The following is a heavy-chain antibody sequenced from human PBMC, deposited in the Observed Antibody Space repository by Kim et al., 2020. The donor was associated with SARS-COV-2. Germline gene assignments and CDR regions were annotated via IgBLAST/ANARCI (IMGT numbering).Heavy chain of an antibody. D-gene: IGHD3-3*01. V-gene: IGHV4-31*03. Sequence: SETLSLTCTVSGGSISSGGYYWSWIRQHPGKGLEWIGYIYYSGSTYYNPSVKSRVTISVDTSKNQFSLKLSSVTAADTAVYYCARAHRTIFGVVEYMDVWGRGTTVTVSS. CDR2: IYYSGST. J-gene: IGHJ6*02. CDR1: GGSISSGGYY. CDR3: ARAHRTIFGVVEYMDV.